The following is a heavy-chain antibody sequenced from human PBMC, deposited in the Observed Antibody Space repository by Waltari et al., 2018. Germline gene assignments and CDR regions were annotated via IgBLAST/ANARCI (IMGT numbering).Heavy chain of an antibody. J-gene: IGHJ4*02. CDR2: INYDGSQK. CDR1: EFIFSTYW. D-gene: IGHD3-10*01. V-gene: IGHV3-7*03. Sequence: EVPLVESGGGLVQPGGSLRLPCVVFEFIFSTYWMTWVRPGPGRGLEWVANINYDGSQKNYVGSVRGRFIISRDNARNSLYLEMNSLRVEDMAVYYCATYRWLGYWGQGTLVTVSS. CDR3: ATYRWLGY.